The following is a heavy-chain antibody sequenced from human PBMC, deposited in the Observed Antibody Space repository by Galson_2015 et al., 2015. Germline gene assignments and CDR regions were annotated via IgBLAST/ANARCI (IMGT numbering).Heavy chain of an antibody. V-gene: IGHV4-34*01. CDR1: GGSFSGYY. D-gene: IGHD6-6*01. CDR3: ARLGSSQPPGYYYGMDV. CDR2: INHSGST. Sequence: SETLSLTCAVYGGSFSGYYWSWIRQPPGKGLEWIGEINHSGSTNYNPSLKSRVTISVDTSKNQFSLKLSSVTAADTAVYYCARLGSSQPPGYYYGMDVWGQGTTVTVSS. J-gene: IGHJ6*02.